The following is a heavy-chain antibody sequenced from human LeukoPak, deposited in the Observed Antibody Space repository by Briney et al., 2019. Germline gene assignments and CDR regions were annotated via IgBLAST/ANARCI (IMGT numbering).Heavy chain of an antibody. J-gene: IGHJ4*02. CDR1: GVSISRYY. CDR3: ASGIGYSSLFDY. V-gene: IGHV4-59*12. CDR2: IYYRGST. Sequence: PSGTLSLTCTVSGVSISRYYWSWIRQPPGKGLEWIGYIYYRGSTNYNPSLKSRVTISVDTSKNQFSLRLSSVTAADTAVYYRASGIGYSSLFDYWGQGTLVTVSS. D-gene: IGHD5-18*01.